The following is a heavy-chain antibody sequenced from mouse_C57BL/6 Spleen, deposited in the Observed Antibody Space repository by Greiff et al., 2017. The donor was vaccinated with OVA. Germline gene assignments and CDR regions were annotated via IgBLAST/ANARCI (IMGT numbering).Heavy chain of an antibody. CDR1: GYTFTNYT. CDR3: ARSYGSPYWSFDV. Sequence: QVQLKESGAELARPGASVKMSCKASGYTFTNYTMHWVKQRPGQGLEWIGYINPSSGYTKYNQKFKDKATLTADKSSSTAYLQLSSLTSEDSAVYYCARSYGSPYWSFDVWGTGTTVTVSS. V-gene: IGHV1-4*01. D-gene: IGHD1-1*01. J-gene: IGHJ1*03. CDR2: INPSSGYT.